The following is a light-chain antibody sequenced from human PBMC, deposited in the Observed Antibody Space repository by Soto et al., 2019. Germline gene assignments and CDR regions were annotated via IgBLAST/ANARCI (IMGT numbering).Light chain of an antibody. J-gene: IGLJ1*01. CDR2: DVS. V-gene: IGLV2-11*01. CDR1: SSAVGGYNY. CDR3: CSYAGSYTSLYV. Sequence: QSVLTQPRSVSGSPGQSVTISCTGTSSAVGGYNYVSWYQQHPGKAPELMIYDVSKRPSGVPDRFSGSKSGNTASLTISGLQAEDEADYYCCSYAGSYTSLYVFGTGTKVTVL.